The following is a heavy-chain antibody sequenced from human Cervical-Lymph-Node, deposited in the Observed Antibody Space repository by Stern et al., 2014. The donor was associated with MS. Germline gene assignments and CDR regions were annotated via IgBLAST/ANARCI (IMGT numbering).Heavy chain of an antibody. CDR3: ARDTCRGGGCYFRY. D-gene: IGHD2-15*01. V-gene: IGHV3-30-3*01. J-gene: IGHJ4*02. CDR1: GFIFSSYA. Sequence: VQLVQSGGGVVQPGRSLRLSCAASGFIFSSYAMHWVRQAPGKGLDWVAFLSNEGSKQVYADSVKGRFTISRDNSNNTLYLQMNSLRPEDTAVYYCARDTCRGGGCYFRYWGQGSLITVSS. CDR2: LSNEGSKQ.